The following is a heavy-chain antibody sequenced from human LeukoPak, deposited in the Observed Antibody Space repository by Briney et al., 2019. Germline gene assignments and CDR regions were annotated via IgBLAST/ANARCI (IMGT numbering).Heavy chain of an antibody. CDR1: GGSISSSSYC. J-gene: IGHJ6*03. V-gene: IGHV4-39*07. D-gene: IGHD1-26*01. CDR2: IYYSGST. Sequence: SETLSLTCTVSGGSISSSSYCWGWIRQPPGKGLEWIGSIYYSGSTYYNPSLKSRVTISVDTSKNQFSLKLSSVTAADTAVYYCAREEGGSYIRYYYYYMDVWGKGTTVTVSS. CDR3: AREEGGSYIRYYYYYMDV.